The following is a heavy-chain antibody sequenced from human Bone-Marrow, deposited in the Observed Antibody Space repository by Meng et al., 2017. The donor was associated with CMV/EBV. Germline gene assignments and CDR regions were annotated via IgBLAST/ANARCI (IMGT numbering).Heavy chain of an antibody. D-gene: IGHD1-26*01. J-gene: IGHJ4*02. CDR2: IYYSGST. Sequence: TCTGSGCSVSSGSYYWSWIRQPPGKGLEWIGYIYYSGSTNYNPSLKSRVTISVDTSKNQFSLKLSSVTAADTAVYYCASLLSWGYFDYWGQGTLVTVSS. CDR1: GCSVSSGSYY. CDR3: ASLLSWGYFDY. V-gene: IGHV4-61*01.